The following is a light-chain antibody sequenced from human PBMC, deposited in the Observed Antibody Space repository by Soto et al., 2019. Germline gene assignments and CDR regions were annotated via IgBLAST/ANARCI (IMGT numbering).Light chain of an antibody. CDR3: SSYTSSSTLV. Sequence: QSALTQPASVSGSPGQSITISCTGTSSDVGGYNYVSWYQQHPAKAPKLMIYDVSNRPSGVSSRFSGSKSGNTASLTISGLQAEDEADYYCSSYTSSSTLVFGGGTKPPS. CDR1: SSDVGGYNY. CDR2: DVS. V-gene: IGLV2-14*03. J-gene: IGLJ2*01.